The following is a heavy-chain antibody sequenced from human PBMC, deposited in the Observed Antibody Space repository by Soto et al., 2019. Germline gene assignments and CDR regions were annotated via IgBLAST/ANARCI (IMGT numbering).Heavy chain of an antibody. Sequence: GGSLRLSCAASGFTVSTKFIIWVRQAPGKGLEWVSVIYGGGDTNYADSVKGRFTISRDNSKKTVYLQMNSLRADDTAIYFCAGSITTPGGFDYWGQGTLVTVSS. CDR2: IYGGGDT. D-gene: IGHD6-13*01. V-gene: IGHV3-53*01. CDR1: GFTVSTKF. J-gene: IGHJ4*02. CDR3: AGSITTPGGFDY.